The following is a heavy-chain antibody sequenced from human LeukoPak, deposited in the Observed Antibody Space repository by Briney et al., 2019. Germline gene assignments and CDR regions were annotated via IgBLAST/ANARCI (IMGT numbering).Heavy chain of an antibody. CDR2: INPSGGST. CDR1: GYTFTSCY. V-gene: IGHV1-46*01. D-gene: IGHD4-17*01. Sequence: ASVKVSCKASGYTFTSCYMHWVRQAPGQGPEWMGIINPSGGSTSYAQKFQGRVTTTRDTSTSTVYMELSSLRSEDTAVYYCARGDLDYGDYPNFYYYYYGMDVWGQGTTVTVSS. CDR3: ARGDLDYGDYPNFYYYYYGMDV. J-gene: IGHJ6*02.